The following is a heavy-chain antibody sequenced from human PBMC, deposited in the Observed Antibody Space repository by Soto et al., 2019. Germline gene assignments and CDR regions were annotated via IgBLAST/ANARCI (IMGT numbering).Heavy chain of an antibody. D-gene: IGHD6-6*01. CDR1: GFTFNAYG. CDR3: AKDKGGGGSSNKY. V-gene: IGHV3-30*18. J-gene: IGHJ4*02. Sequence: QVQLVESGGGVVQPGRSLRLSCAASGFTFNAYGMHLVRHTPGKGLDWVAVISYDGSKQNYADSATGRFTISRDNSNNTLNLQMNVRKIDDTAIYHFAKDKGGGGSSNKYWVQQTLDTVSS. CDR2: ISYDGSKQ.